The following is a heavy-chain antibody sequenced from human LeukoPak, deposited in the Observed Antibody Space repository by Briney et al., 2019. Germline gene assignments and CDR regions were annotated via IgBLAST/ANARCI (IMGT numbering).Heavy chain of an antibody. Sequence: GRSLRLSCAASVFTFSSYSMNWVRQAPGKGLEWVSFISSSSSTIYYGDSVKGRFTISRDNAKNLLCLQMNSLRAEDTAVYYCARDRGGSYSAIDYWGQGTLVTVSS. J-gene: IGHJ4*02. V-gene: IGHV3-48*04. CDR1: VFTFSSYS. CDR2: ISSSSSTI. D-gene: IGHD1-26*01. CDR3: ARDRGGSYSAIDY.